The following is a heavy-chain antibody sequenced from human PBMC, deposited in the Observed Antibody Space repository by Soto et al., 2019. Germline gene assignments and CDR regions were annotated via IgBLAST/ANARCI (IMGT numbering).Heavy chain of an antibody. CDR3: ASSVIDDSSGYYEFQITDLDY. D-gene: IGHD3-22*01. CDR1: GGTFSSYA. CDR2: IIPIFGTA. Sequence: ASVKVSCKASGGTFSSYAISWVRQAPGQGLEWMGGIIPIFGTANYAQKFQGRVTITADESTSTAYMELGSLRSEDTAVYYCASSVIDDSSGYYEFQITDLDYWGQGTLVTVSS. V-gene: IGHV1-69*13. J-gene: IGHJ4*02.